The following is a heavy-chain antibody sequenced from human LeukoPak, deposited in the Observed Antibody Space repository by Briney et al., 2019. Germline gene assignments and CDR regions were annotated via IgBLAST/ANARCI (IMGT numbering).Heavy chain of an antibody. V-gene: IGHV3-7*01. Sequence: GGSLRLSCAASGFTFSTYWMSWVRQAPGKGLEWVANIKEDGSEKYYVDSVKGRFTISRDNAKNSLHLQMNSLRAEDTAVYYCARDSSSWYRSFSFDYWGQGTLVTVSS. CDR3: ARDSSSWYRSFSFDY. J-gene: IGHJ4*02. CDR2: IKEDGSEK. D-gene: IGHD6-13*01. CDR1: GFTFSTYW.